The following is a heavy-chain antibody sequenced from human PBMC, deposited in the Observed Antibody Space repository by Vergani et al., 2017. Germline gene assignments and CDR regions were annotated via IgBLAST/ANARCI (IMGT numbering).Heavy chain of an antibody. CDR3: AKANPRNSGYDYLYYYHAMDV. CDR1: GFTFIMHA. CDR2: ISGSGGST. Sequence: EVQLLESGGDLVQPGGSLRLSCAASGFTFIMHAMSWVRQAPGKGLEWVSGISGSGGSTYYAGSVKGRFTISRDSSKNTLYLQMNSLSAGDTAVYYCAKANPRNSGYDYLYYYHAMDVWGQGTTVTVSS. D-gene: IGHD5-12*01. V-gene: IGHV3-23*01. J-gene: IGHJ6*02.